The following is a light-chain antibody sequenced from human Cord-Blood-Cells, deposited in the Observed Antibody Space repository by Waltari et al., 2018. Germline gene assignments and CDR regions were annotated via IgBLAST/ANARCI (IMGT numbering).Light chain of an antibody. V-gene: IGLV2-11*01. CDR1: TRHVGGFNF. Sequence: HSPLPHPPSVPGSPGQHVTIPSPETTRHVGGFNFSPCYQQHPAKAPKLMIYDVSKRPSGVPDRFSGSKSGNTASLTISGLQAEDEADYYCCSYAGSYTYWVFGGGTKLTVL. CDR3: CSYAGSYTYWV. CDR2: DVS. J-gene: IGLJ3*02.